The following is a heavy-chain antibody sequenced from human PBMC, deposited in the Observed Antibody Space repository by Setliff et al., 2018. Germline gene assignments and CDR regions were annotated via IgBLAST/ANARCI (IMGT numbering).Heavy chain of an antibody. V-gene: IGHV3-20*04. Sequence: PGGSLRLSCAASGFTFDDYGMSWVRQAPGKGLEWVSGINWNGGSTGYADSVKGRFTISRDNAKNSLYLQMNSLRAEDTAVYYCARDDDSSGYYSYYYMDVWGKGTTVTVSS. D-gene: IGHD3-22*01. J-gene: IGHJ6*03. CDR2: INWNGGST. CDR3: ARDDDSSGYYSYYYMDV. CDR1: GFTFDDYG.